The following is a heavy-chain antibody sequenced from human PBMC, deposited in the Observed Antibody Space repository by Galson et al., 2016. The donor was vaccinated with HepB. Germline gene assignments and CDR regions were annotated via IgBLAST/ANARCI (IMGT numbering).Heavy chain of an antibody. CDR1: GYSFTTYW. J-gene: IGHJ3*02. D-gene: IGHD3-10*01. CDR3: ARPNRGNDYGSGRYKNPRAFDI. CDR2: IDPSDSYT. V-gene: IGHV5-10-1*01. Sequence: QSGAEVKKPGESLRISCKGSGYSFTTYWISWVRQMPGKGLEWMGRIDPSDSYTNYSPSFQGHVTIPADKSISTAYLQWSSLKASDRAMYYCARPNRGNDYGSGRYKNPRAFDIWGQGTMVTVSS.